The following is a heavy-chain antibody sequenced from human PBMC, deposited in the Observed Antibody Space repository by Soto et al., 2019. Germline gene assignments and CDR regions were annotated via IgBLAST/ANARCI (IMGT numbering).Heavy chain of an antibody. CDR1: GFTFSSYG. CDR3: ARNIPPSGATYDY. J-gene: IGHJ4*02. D-gene: IGHD6-19*01. V-gene: IGHV3-33*01. Sequence: PWGSLRLSCAASGFTFSSYGMHWVRQAPGKGLEWVAVIWYDGSNKYYADSVKGRFTISRDNSKNMLYLQMNSLRAEDTAVYYCARNIPPSGATYDYWGQGTLVTVSS. CDR2: IWYDGSNK.